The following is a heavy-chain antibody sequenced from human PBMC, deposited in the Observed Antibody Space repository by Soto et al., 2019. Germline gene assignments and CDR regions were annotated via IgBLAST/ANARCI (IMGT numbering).Heavy chain of an antibody. D-gene: IGHD5-12*01. J-gene: IGHJ4*02. CDR1: GYTFTNYG. CDR3: ARDLSGYGPFEY. V-gene: IGHV1-18*01. Sequence: QVHLVQSGGELRNPGASVKVSCKPSGYTFTNYGLAWVRQAPGQGLEWMGWIRTYTGDANYAQKFQGRVTIAADTPTETAYMELRGLRFDDTAVYFCARDLSGYGPFEYWGQGTLVTVSS. CDR2: IRTYTGDA.